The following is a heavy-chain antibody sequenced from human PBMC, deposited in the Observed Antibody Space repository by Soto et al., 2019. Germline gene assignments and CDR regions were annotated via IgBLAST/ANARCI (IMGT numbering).Heavy chain of an antibody. CDR1: GFSLSSDGVG. CDR2: IYWDDDT. D-gene: IGHD4-4*01. V-gene: IGHV2-5*02. CDR3: AHSSLHYKKWFDP. J-gene: IGHJ5*02. Sequence: QITLKESGPAVVKPTQTLTLTCTFSGFSLSSDGVGVGWIRQPPGKAPEWLALIYWDDDTRYSPSLKSRLTFTKGTPKNQVVLTMADMDPVDTGTYYCAHSSLHYKKWFDPWGQGALVIVSS.